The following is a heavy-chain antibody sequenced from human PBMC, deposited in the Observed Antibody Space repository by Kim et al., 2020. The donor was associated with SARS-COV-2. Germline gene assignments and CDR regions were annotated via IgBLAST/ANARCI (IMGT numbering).Heavy chain of an antibody. J-gene: IGHJ4*01. CDR2: INPNTGGA. D-gene: IGHD3-22*01. V-gene: IGHV1-2*02. Sequence: ASVKVSCKASGYTFSDYSIHWVRQAPGQGLEWMGWINPNTGGAKYAQKFQGGVTITRDTPISTAYMELTNLKFDDTAVYYCARDLGGFDSSGYFCHWCQGTLVTVSS. CDR3: ARDLGGFDSSGYFCH. CDR1: GYTFSDYS.